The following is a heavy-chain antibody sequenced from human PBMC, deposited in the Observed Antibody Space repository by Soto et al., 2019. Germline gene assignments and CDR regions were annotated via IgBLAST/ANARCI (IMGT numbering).Heavy chain of an antibody. CDR3: ARVVDVVVPAANDLGPLKDYYYYGMDV. Sequence: SVKVSCKASGGTFSSYAISWVRQAPGQGLEWMGGIIPIFGTANYAQKFQGRVTITADESTSTAYMELSSLRSEDTAVYYCARVVDVVVPAANDLGPLKDYYYYGMDVWGQGTTVTVSS. CDR2: IIPIFGTA. V-gene: IGHV1-69*13. J-gene: IGHJ6*02. CDR1: GGTFSSYA. D-gene: IGHD2-2*01.